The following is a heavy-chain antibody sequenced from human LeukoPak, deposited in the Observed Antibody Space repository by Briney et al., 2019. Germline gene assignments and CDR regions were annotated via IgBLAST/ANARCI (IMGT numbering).Heavy chain of an antibody. V-gene: IGHV3-20*04. D-gene: IGHD3-3*01. CDR1: GFTFDDYG. CDR2: TNWNGDRI. CDR3: ARSRITIFGVITRGTFDI. J-gene: IGHJ3*02. Sequence: GGSLRLSCAASGFTFDDYGMNWVRQAPGKGLEWVSGTNWNGDRIGYADSVKGRFTISRDNAKNSLYLQMNSLRAEDTALYYCARSRITIFGVITRGTFDIWGQGTMVTVSS.